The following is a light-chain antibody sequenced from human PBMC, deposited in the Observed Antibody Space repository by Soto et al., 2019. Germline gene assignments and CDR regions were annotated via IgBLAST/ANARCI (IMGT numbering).Light chain of an antibody. CDR3: QQFNSYPLT. CDR1: QGINSA. V-gene: IGKV1-13*02. Sequence: AIQLTQSPSSLSASVGDRVTITCRASQGINSALAWYQQKPGKAPKLLIYDASGLESGVPSRFSGSGSATDFTLTISSLQPEDFETYYCQQFNSYPLTFGGGTKVEIK. J-gene: IGKJ4*01. CDR2: DAS.